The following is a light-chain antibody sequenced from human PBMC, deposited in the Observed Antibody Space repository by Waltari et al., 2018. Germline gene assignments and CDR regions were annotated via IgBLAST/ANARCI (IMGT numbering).Light chain of an antibody. Sequence: QSALTQPPSASGTPGQAVTISCSGSGSNVGGTTVNWHQQLPGMAPTLVIYRDAQRPTGVPDRFSGSKSGTSASLVISGLRPEDEASYYCAAWDDGLNGWVFGGGTKLTVL. CDR1: GSNVGGTT. CDR3: AAWDDGLNGWV. V-gene: IGLV1-44*01. J-gene: IGLJ3*02. CDR2: RDA.